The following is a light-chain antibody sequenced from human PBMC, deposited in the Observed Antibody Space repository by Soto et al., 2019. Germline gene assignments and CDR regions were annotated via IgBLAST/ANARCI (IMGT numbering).Light chain of an antibody. Sequence: AIQMTPSPSSLSASVGDRVTITCRASQGIRNDLNWYQRKPGKAPKLLIYAASSLQSGVPSKFSGSGSGTDFTLTISSLQPEDFATYYCLQDYNYPRTFGQGTKVEIK. CDR3: LQDYNYPRT. J-gene: IGKJ1*01. V-gene: IGKV1-6*01. CDR1: QGIRND. CDR2: AAS.